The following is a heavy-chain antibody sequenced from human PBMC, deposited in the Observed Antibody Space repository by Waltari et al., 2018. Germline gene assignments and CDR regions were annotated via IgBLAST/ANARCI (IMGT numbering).Heavy chain of an antibody. D-gene: IGHD2-15*01. Sequence: EGQLVESGGDLVQPGGSLRLSCAASGFTFSNFFMHWVRQVPGKGLEWVSRIKTGGSGTTYADSVQGRFTISRDNVKNTLYLQMNSLRAEDTAIYYCTNHRPGGLGMEVWGPGTTVTVSS. CDR2: IKTGGSGT. CDR3: TNHRPGGLGMEV. J-gene: IGHJ6*02. CDR1: GFTFSNFF. V-gene: IGHV3-74*03.